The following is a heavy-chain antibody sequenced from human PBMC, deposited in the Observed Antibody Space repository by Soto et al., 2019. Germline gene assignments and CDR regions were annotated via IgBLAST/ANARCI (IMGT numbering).Heavy chain of an antibody. CDR1: GYTFTSYG. CDR2: ISAYHGNT. D-gene: IGHD2-2*01. V-gene: IGHV1-18*01. Sequence: QVQLVQSGAEVKKPGASVKVSCKASGYTFTSYGISWVRQAHGQGLEWMGWISAYHGNTNYAQKIQGTVTMTTDTSTSTAYRELRSLRSDDTAVYYCAREDPPSLNWVQGTLVTVSS. J-gene: IGHJ4*02. CDR3: AREDPPSLN.